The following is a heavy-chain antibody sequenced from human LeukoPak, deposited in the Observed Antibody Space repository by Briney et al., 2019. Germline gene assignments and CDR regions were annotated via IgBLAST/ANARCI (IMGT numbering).Heavy chain of an antibody. D-gene: IGHD6-13*01. V-gene: IGHV3-30*18. Sequence: PGGSLRLSCAASGFTFSSYGMHWVRQAPGKGLECVAVISYDGSDKYYAESVKGRFTISRDKSKNTLYLQMNSLRAEDTAVYYCAKDHSSPGGYFDYWGQGTLVTVSS. J-gene: IGHJ4*02. CDR1: GFTFSSYG. CDR3: AKDHSSPGGYFDY. CDR2: ISYDGSDK.